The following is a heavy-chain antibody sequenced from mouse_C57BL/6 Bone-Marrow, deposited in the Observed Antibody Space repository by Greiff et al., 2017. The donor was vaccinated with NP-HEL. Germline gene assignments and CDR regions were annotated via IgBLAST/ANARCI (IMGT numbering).Heavy chain of an antibody. CDR1: GFNIKDDY. V-gene: IGHV14-4*01. Sequence: VQLQQSGAELVRPGASVKLSCTVSGFNIKDDYMHWVKQRPEQGLEWIGWIDPENGDTEYASKFQGKATITADTSSNTAYLQLSSLTSEDTAVNYCPTGGSSPYAMNYWGQGTSVTVSS. CDR3: PTGGSSPYAMNY. J-gene: IGHJ4*01. CDR2: IDPENGDT. D-gene: IGHD1-1*01.